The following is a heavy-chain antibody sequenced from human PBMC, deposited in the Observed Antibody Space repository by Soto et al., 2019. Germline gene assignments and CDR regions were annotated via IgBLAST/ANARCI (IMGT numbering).Heavy chain of an antibody. J-gene: IGHJ4*02. Sequence: QVQLVESGGGVVQPGRSLRLSCAASGFTFSSYAMHWVRQAPGKGLEWVAVISYDGSNKYYADSVKGRFTISRDNSKNTLYLQMNSLRAEDTAVYYCARESGLYDSSGYYRYYFDYWGQGTLVNVSS. V-gene: IGHV3-30-3*01. CDR1: GFTFSSYA. D-gene: IGHD3-22*01. CDR2: ISYDGSNK. CDR3: ARESGLYDSSGYYRYYFDY.